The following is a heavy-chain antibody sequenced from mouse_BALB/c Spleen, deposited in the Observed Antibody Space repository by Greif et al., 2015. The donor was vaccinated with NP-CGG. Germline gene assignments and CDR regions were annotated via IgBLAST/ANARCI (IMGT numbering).Heavy chain of an antibody. Sequence: EVKLVESGGGLVRPGGSRKLSCAASGFTYSSFGMHWVRQAPEKGLEWVAYISSGSSTIYYADTVKGRFTISRDNPKNTLFLQMTSLRSEDTAMYYCAREGLGPFDYCGQGTTLTVSS. CDR2: ISSGSSTI. J-gene: IGHJ2*01. CDR3: AREGLGPFDY. V-gene: IGHV5-17*02. CDR1: GFTYSSFG. D-gene: IGHD4-1*01.